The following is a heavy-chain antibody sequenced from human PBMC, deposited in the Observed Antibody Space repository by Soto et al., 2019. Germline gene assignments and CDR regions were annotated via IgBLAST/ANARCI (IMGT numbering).Heavy chain of an antibody. Sequence: EVQLLESGGGLVQHGGSLRLSCAASGFTFSIYALSWVRQGPGKGLEWVSGISGSGDSKHYSDSLKGRFTISRDNSKNTLFLQMNSQRAEDTAVYFCARIPYDHVWGTDRYSPNFDYWGQGTQVTVSS. V-gene: IGHV3-23*01. D-gene: IGHD3-16*02. CDR1: GFTFSIYA. CDR3: ARIPYDHVWGTDRYSPNFDY. CDR2: ISGSGDSK. J-gene: IGHJ4*02.